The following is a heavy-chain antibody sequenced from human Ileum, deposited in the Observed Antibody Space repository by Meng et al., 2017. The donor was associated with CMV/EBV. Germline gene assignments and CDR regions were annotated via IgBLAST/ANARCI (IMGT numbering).Heavy chain of an antibody. CDR3: ARGPGGFGDFNFYY. J-gene: IGHJ4*02. CDR2: IYHGGST. Sequence: GQLHEAGRGLVKPSATLSLPCTVSGESITSFYLSSIRQPAGKALEWIGRIYHGGSTNYNPSLKSRVTLSVDTSKNQFSMRLTSVTAADTAVYYCARGPGGFGDFNFYYWGQGTLVTVSS. V-gene: IGHV4-4*07. CDR1: GESITSFY. D-gene: IGHD3-16*01.